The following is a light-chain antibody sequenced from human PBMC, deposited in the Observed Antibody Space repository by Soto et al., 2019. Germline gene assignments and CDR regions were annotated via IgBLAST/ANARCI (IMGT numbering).Light chain of an antibody. CDR3: EHYNSYPRT. Sequence: DIQMTQSPSTLSASVGDRVTITCRASQSISSWLAWYQQKPGKAPNLLIYKASSLESGVPSRFSGSGSGTEFPLTISSLQPDDFATYYCEHYNSYPRTFGQGTKVEIK. CDR2: KAS. V-gene: IGKV1-5*03. CDR1: QSISSW. J-gene: IGKJ1*01.